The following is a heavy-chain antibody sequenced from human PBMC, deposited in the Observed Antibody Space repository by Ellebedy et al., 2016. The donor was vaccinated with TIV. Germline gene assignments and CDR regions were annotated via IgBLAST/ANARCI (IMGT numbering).Heavy chain of an antibody. CDR1: GFTFSSCG. Sequence: GGSLRLSCAASGFTFSSCGLSWVRQAPGKGLEWVSIIGGDGRTMYYADSVKGRFTISRDSSKNKLFLQMNSLRAEDTAVYYCAKDGIAVAYGMDVWGQGTTVTVSS. CDR2: IGGDGRTM. J-gene: IGHJ6*02. CDR3: AKDGIAVAYGMDV. V-gene: IGHV3-23*01. D-gene: IGHD6-19*01.